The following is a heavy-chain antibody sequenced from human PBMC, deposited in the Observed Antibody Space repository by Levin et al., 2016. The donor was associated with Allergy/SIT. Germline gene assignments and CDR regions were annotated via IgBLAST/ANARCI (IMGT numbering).Heavy chain of an antibody. J-gene: IGHJ4*02. CDR3: ARDYGYDILTGYLGYFDY. V-gene: IGHV1-18*01. Sequence: WVRQAPGQGLEWMGWISAYNGNTNYAQKLQGRVTMTTDTSTSTAYMELRSLRSDDTAVYYCARDYGYDILTGYLGYFDYWGQGTLVTVSS. D-gene: IGHD3-9*01. CDR2: ISAYNGNT.